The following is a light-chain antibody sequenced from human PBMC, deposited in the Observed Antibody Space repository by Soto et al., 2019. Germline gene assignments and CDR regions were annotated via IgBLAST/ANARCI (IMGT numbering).Light chain of an antibody. Sequence: EIFLTQSPGTLSLSPGERXXXXXXXSQSVSSSSLAWYQQKPGQAPRLLIYATSYSATGIPARFSGSGSGTEFTLTISSLQSEDFAVYYCQQYNNWPITFGQGTRLEIK. J-gene: IGKJ5*01. V-gene: IGKV3D-15*01. CDR3: QQYNNWPIT. CDR2: ATS. CDR1: QSVSSS.